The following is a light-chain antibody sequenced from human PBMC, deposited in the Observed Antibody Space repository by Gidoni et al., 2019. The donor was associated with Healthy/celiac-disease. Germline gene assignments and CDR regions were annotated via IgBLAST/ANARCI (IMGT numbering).Light chain of an antibody. CDR2: YDS. CDR3: QVWDSSSDHPYV. V-gene: IGLV3-21*04. Sequence: SYVLTQPPTVSVATGKTARITCGGNNIGSKSVHWYQQKPGQAPVLVIYYDSDRPSGIPERFSGSNSGNTATLTISRVEAGDEADYYCQVWDSSSDHPYVFGTGTKVTVL. J-gene: IGLJ1*01. CDR1: NIGSKS.